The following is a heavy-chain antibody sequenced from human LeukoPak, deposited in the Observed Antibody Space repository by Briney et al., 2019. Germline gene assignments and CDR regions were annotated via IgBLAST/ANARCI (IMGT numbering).Heavy chain of an antibody. CDR1: GYTFTNYA. J-gene: IGHJ4*02. V-gene: IGHV1-3*02. Sequence: ASVKVSCKASGYTFTNYAIHWVRQAPGQRLEWMGWNNAGNGISKYSQEFQGRITISRATSETTAYMELSPLRSEDMAVYYCARGGFDSSGWYPIDYWGQGTLVTVSS. CDR2: NNAGNGIS. CDR3: ARGGFDSSGWYPIDY. D-gene: IGHD6-19*01.